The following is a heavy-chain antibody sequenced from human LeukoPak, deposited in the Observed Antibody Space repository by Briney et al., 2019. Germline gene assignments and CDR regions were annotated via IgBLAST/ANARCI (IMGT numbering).Heavy chain of an antibody. J-gene: IGHJ4*02. D-gene: IGHD5-18*01. CDR2: ISSSSSYI. V-gene: IGHV3-21*01. Sequence: GGSLRLSCAASGFTFSSYSMNWVRQAPGKGLEWVSSISSSSSYIYYADSVKGRFTISRDNAKNSLYLLMNSLRAEDTAVYYCASGYSYGRVDYWGQGTLVTVSS. CDR3: ASGYSYGRVDY. CDR1: GFTFSSYS.